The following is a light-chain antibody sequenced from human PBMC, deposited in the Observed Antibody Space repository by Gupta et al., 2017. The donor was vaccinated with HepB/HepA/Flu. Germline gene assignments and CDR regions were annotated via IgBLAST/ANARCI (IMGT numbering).Light chain of an antibody. CDR3: QQSDSNPSIT. CDR1: QSISSY. Sequence: DIQMTQSPSSLSASVGDRVTITCRASQSISSYLNWYQQKPGKAPKLLIYAASSWQSGVPSRFSGSGYGKDLTLTISSRQQEDFAAYYCQQSDSNPSITFGQGTLMEIK. J-gene: IGKJ5*01. CDR2: AAS. V-gene: IGKV1-39*01.